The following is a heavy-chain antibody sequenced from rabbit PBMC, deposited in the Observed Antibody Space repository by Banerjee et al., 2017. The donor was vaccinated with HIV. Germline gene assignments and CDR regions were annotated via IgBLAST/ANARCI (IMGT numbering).Heavy chain of an antibody. CDR3: ARYFYYGGWNL. J-gene: IGHJ4*01. CDR1: GFSFSSSYW. D-gene: IGHD4-1*01. Sequence: TLTCTASGFSFSSSYWICWVRQAPGKGLEWIGCIYNGDGSTYYASWAKGRFTISKTSSTTVTLQMTSLTAADTATYFCARYFYYGGWNLWGQGTLVTVS. V-gene: IGHV1S45*01. CDR2: IYNGDGST.